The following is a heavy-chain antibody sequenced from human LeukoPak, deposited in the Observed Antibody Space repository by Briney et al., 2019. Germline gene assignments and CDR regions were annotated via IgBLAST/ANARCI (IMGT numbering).Heavy chain of an antibody. CDR2: INARGDT. CDR1: GFTFSSYS. D-gene: IGHD2-2*01. V-gene: IGHV4-34*01. CDR3: ARGQVPAARGYNWFDP. Sequence: PGGSLRLSCAASGFTFSSYSMNWVRQAPGKGLEWIGEINARGDTNFNPSLKSRVTISVDTSKSQFSLRLTSMIAADTAVYYCARGQVPAARGYNWFDPWGQGTLVTVSS. J-gene: IGHJ5*02.